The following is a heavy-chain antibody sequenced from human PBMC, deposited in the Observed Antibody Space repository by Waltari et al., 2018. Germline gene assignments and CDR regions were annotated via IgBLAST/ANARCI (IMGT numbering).Heavy chain of an antibody. CDR2: IRVSGNRE. CDR3: ARMMPKYTSGWALDY. D-gene: IGHD6-19*01. V-gene: IGHV3-48*03. CDR1: GFQFCAYE. J-gene: IGHJ4*02. Sequence: EVYLVESGGGLEQPGGSPRLSCSAPGFQFCAYELNWVRQAAGKGLEWIAYIRVSGNREYYADSVKGRFTISRDNARDLVFLQMYNLRAEDTALYYCARMMPKYTSGWALDYWGQGTLVTVAS.